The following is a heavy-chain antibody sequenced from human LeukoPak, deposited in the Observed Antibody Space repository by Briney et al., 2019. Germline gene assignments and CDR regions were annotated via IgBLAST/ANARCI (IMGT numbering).Heavy chain of an antibody. J-gene: IGHJ3*02. CDR1: GYSISSGYY. D-gene: IGHD2-15*01. Sequence: KPSETLSLTCAVSGYSISSGYYWGWIRQPPGKGLEWIGSIYHSGSTYYNPSLKSRVTISVDTSKNQFSLKLSSVTAADTAVYYCAKPPGEGSRLDAFDIWGQGTMATVSS. CDR3: AKPPGEGSRLDAFDI. CDR2: IYHSGST. V-gene: IGHV4-38-2*01.